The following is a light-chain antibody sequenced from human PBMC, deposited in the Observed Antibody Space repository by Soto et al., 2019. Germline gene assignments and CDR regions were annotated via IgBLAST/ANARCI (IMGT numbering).Light chain of an antibody. CDR1: QSISSY. Sequence: DIQMTPSPSSLSASVVYIVTITCRASQSISSYLNWYQQKPGKAPKLLIYAASSLQSGVPSRFSGDGSGTEFTLTISSLQSEDFATYFCLKHKSYPWTFGQGTKVDIK. CDR2: AAS. V-gene: IGKV1-17*01. CDR3: LKHKSYPWT. J-gene: IGKJ1*01.